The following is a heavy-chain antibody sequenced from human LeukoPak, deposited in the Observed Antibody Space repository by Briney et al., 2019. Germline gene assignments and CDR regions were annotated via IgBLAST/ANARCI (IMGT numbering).Heavy chain of an antibody. D-gene: IGHD6-13*01. V-gene: IGHV1-69*05. CDR3: ARDQPPYPSSSWYGWFDP. CDR1: GGTFSSYA. CDR2: IIPIFGTA. Sequence: SVKVSCMASGGTFSSYAISWVRQAPGQGLEWMGGIIPIFGTANYAQKFQGRVTITTDESTSTAYMELSSLRSEDTAVYYCARDQPPYPSSSWYGWFDPWGQGTLVTVSS. J-gene: IGHJ5*02.